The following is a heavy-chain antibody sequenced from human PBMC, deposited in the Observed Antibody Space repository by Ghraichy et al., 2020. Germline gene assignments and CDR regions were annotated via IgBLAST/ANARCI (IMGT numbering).Heavy chain of an antibody. CDR3: ARLMDSSTIWDY. D-gene: IGHD5/OR15-5a*01. J-gene: IGHJ4*02. CDR1: GVIFSNHW. CDR2: ITPDGSGK. Sequence: GGSLRLSCEASGVIFSNHWMSWVRQAPGKGLEWVASITPDGSGKYYLDSVRGRFTISRDSARTSLYLQMDSLRAEDTALYFCARLMDSSTIWDYWGQGTLVTVSS. V-gene: IGHV3-7*01.